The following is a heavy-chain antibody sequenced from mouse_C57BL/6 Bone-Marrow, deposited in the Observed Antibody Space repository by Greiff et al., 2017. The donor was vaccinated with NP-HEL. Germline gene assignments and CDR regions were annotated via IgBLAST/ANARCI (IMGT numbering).Heavy chain of an antibody. V-gene: IGHV5-6*01. Sequence: EVHLVESGGDLVKPGGSLKLSCAASGFTFSSYGMSWVRQTPDKRLEWVATISSGGSYTYYPDSVKGRFTISRDNAKNTLYLQMSSLKSEDTAMYYCARQGSYYCDDWGQGTTLTVSS. CDR3: ARQGSYYCDD. CDR2: ISSGGSYT. CDR1: GFTFSSYG. J-gene: IGHJ2*01.